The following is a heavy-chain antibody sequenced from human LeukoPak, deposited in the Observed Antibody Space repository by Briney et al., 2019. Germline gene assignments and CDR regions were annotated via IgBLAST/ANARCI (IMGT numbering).Heavy chain of an antibody. CDR2: ISGSGAST. J-gene: IGHJ6*02. Sequence: GSLRLTCAVSGFIFSNYAMSWVRQAPGKGLEWVSTISGSGASTYDADFVKGRFTISRDNSKNTLYLQMNSLRAEDTAVYYCAKPPCTSCYLFRMDVWGQGTTVTVSS. CDR1: GFIFSNYA. CDR3: AKPPCTSCYLFRMDV. D-gene: IGHD2-2*01. V-gene: IGHV3-23*01.